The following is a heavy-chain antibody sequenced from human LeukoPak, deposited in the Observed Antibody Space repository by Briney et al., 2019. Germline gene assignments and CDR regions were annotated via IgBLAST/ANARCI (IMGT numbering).Heavy chain of an antibody. Sequence: PSQTLSLTCTVSGGSISSGGYYWSWIRQHPGKGLEWIGYIYYSGSTYYNPSLKSQVTISVDTSKNQFSLKLSSVTAADTAVYYCARDRDGYNLSHDAFDIWGQGTMVTVSS. D-gene: IGHD5-24*01. J-gene: IGHJ3*02. CDR1: GGSISSGGYY. V-gene: IGHV4-31*01. CDR2: IYYSGST. CDR3: ARDRDGYNLSHDAFDI.